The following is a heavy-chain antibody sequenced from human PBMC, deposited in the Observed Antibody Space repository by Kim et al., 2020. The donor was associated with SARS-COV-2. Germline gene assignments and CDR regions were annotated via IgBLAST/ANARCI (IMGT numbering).Heavy chain of an antibody. Sequence: GGSLRLSCAASGFTFSSYAMSWVRQAPGKGLEWVSAISGSGGSTYYADSVKGRFTISRDNSKNTLYLQMNSLRAEDTAVYYCASNSILSATDRIAVVGGWYFDLWGRGTLVTVSS. J-gene: IGHJ2*01. CDR1: GFTFSSYA. CDR2: ISGSGGST. CDR3: ASNSILSATDRIAVVGGWYFDL. V-gene: IGHV3-23*01. D-gene: IGHD6-19*01.